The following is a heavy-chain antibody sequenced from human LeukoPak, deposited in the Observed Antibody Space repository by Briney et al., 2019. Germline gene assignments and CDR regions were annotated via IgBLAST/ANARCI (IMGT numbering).Heavy chain of an antibody. CDR3: ARVMIYDSSGYYYFDY. CDR1: GGTFSSYA. Sequence: SVKVSCKASGGTFSSYAISWVRQAPGQGLEWMGRIIPILGIANYAQKFQGRVTITADKSTSTAYMELSSLRSEGTAVYYCARVMIYDSSGYYYFDYWGQGTLVTVSS. CDR2: IIPILGIA. D-gene: IGHD3-22*01. V-gene: IGHV1-69*04. J-gene: IGHJ4*02.